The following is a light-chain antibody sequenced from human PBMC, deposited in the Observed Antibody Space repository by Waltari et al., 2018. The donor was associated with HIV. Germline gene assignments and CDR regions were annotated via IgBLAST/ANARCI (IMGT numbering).Light chain of an antibody. J-gene: IGLJ2*01. CDR1: SSNSGSKF. Sequence: QTVLTQPPSVSGTPGQRVTTAWSASSSNSGSKFVYWYQQLPGTAPKLLIYRNNQRPSGVPDRFSGSKSGTSASLAISGVRSEDEADYYCAAWDDSLLFGGGTKLTVL. CDR2: RNN. V-gene: IGLV1-47*01. CDR3: AAWDDSLL.